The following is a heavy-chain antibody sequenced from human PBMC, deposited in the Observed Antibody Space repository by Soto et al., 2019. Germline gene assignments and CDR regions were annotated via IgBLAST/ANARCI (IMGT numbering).Heavy chain of an antibody. D-gene: IGHD3-10*01. J-gene: IGHJ5*02. Sequence: PSEPLSLTCSVTGASVSSHSWSWIRQSPGKGLEWIGYIHYSGGTNYTPSLRSRVTISVETSKNQLSLNLTSLTAADTAVYYCARGGTSGSAVYNWFDPWAQGTLVTV. CDR3: ARGGTSGSAVYNWFDP. V-gene: IGHV4-59*02. CDR1: GASVSSHS. CDR2: IHYSGGT.